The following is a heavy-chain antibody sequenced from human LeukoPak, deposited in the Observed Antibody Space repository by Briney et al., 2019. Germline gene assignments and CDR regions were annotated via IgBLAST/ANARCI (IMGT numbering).Heavy chain of an antibody. CDR2: ISWDGGST. CDR3: AKDMAAYYYASGNIDY. J-gene: IGHJ4*02. Sequence: GGSLRLSCVASGFPFSGSAVHWVRQAPGKGLEWVSLISWDGGSTYYADSVKGRFTISRDNSKNSLYLQMNSLRAEDTALYYCAKDMAAYYYASGNIDYWGRGTLVTVSS. V-gene: IGHV3-43D*03. D-gene: IGHD3-10*01. CDR1: GFPFSGSA.